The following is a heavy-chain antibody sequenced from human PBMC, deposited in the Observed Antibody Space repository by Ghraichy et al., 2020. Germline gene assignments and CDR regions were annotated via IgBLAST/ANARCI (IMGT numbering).Heavy chain of an antibody. CDR2: ISAYNGNT. CDR3: ASSEEMNYYGSGSDYGMDV. V-gene: IGHV1-18*04. CDR1: GYTFTSYG. D-gene: IGHD3-10*01. J-gene: IGHJ6*02. Sequence: ASVKVSCKASGYTFTSYGISWVRQAPGQGLEWMGWISAYNGNTNYAQKLQGRVTMTTDTSTSTAYMELRSLRSDDTAVYYCASSEEMNYYGSGSDYGMDVWGQGTTVTVSS.